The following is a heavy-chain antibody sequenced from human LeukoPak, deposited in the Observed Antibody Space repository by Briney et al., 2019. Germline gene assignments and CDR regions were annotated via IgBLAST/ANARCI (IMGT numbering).Heavy chain of an antibody. V-gene: IGHV3-7*01. J-gene: IGHJ6*02. D-gene: IGHD3-22*01. CDR3: ARSETTYYYDSSVYFYYYYGTDV. Sequence: GGSLRLSCAASGFTFSNYWMTWVRQAPGKGLEWVANIKQDGSEKYYVDSVKGRFTISRDNAKNSLYLQMNSLRAEDTAVYYCARSETTYYYDSSVYFYYYYGTDVWGQGTTVTVSS. CDR1: GFTFSNYW. CDR2: IKQDGSEK.